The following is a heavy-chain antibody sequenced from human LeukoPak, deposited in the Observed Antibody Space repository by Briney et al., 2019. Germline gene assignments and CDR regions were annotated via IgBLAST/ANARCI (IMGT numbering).Heavy chain of an antibody. V-gene: IGHV3-74*01. CDR3: AREKDFWFDY. CDR1: GFTFSNFW. J-gene: IGHJ4*02. D-gene: IGHD3-3*01. Sequence: QSGGSLRLSCAASGFTFSNFWMHWVRQVPGKGQVWVSRIYGDGSLTFYADSVKGRFTISRDNAKNTLFLQMNSLRVEDTAIYYCAREKDFWFDYWGQGNLVTVSS. CDR2: IYGDGSLT.